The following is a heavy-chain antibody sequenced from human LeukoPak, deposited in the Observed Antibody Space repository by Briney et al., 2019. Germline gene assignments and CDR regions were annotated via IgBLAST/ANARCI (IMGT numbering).Heavy chain of an antibody. J-gene: IGHJ4*02. CDR1: GFTFSGSA. CDR2: IRSKATSYAT. CDR3: TPHPLRALDY. V-gene: IGHV3-73*01. Sequence: GGSLRLSCSASGFTFSGSAMHWVRQASGKGLELVGRIRSKATSYATEYAASVKGSFTISSDDSKNTAYLQMHSLKTEATAVYYCTPHPLRALDYWGQGTLVTVSS.